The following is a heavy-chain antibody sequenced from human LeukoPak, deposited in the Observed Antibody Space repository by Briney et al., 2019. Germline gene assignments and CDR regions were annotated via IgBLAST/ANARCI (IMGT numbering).Heavy chain of an antibody. J-gene: IGHJ4*02. CDR1: GFTFSSYA. Sequence: GGSLRLSCAASGFTFSSYAMHWVRQAPGKGLEWVAVISYDGSNKYYADSVKGRFTISRDNSKNTLYLQMNSLRAEDTAVYYCAKVRGSGVVPDGSYYFDYWGQGTLVTVSS. V-gene: IGHV3-30*04. D-gene: IGHD2-2*01. CDR2: ISYDGSNK. CDR3: AKVRGSGVVPDGSYYFDY.